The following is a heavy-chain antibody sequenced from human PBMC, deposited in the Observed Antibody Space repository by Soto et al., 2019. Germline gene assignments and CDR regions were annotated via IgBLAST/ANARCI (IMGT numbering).Heavy chain of an antibody. CDR1: GYTFNIYG. Sequence: QVQLVQSGAEVKKPGGSVKVSCKASGYTFNIYGITWVRQAPGQGLEWVGWISGYDGKTNYAQKYQDRVTMTTDTYTTTAYIELRGLRSDDTAVYYCARGLPSDYWGQGTLVTVSS. V-gene: IGHV1-18*01. CDR3: ARGLPSDY. D-gene: IGHD5-12*01. CDR2: ISGYDGKT. J-gene: IGHJ4*02.